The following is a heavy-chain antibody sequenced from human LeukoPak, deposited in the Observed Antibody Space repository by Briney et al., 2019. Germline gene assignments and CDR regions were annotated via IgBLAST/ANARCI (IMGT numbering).Heavy chain of an antibody. CDR2: ISSSSSYI. CDR1: GFTFSSYS. Sequence: GGSLRLSCAASGFTFSSYSMNWVRQAPGKGLEWVSSISSSSSYIYYADSEKGRFTISRDNAKNSLYLQMNSLRAEDTAVYYCAKAPVTTCRGAFCYPFDYWGLGTLVTVSS. V-gene: IGHV3-21*01. J-gene: IGHJ4*02. CDR3: AKAPVTTCRGAFCYPFDY. D-gene: IGHD2-15*01.